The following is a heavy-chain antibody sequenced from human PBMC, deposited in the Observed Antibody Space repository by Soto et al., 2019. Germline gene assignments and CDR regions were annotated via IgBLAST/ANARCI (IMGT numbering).Heavy chain of an antibody. CDR1: GYTFTTYG. CDR3: ARDSPPVDY. V-gene: IGHV1-18*01. Sequence: QVQLVQSGAEVKKPGASVKVSCKASGYTFTTYGISWVRQAPGQGLEWMGWISAYNGNTKYAQKLQGRVTMPTDTPASTAYMELRSLTSDDPAVYYCARDSPPVDYWGQGTLVTVSS. CDR2: ISAYNGNT. J-gene: IGHJ4*02.